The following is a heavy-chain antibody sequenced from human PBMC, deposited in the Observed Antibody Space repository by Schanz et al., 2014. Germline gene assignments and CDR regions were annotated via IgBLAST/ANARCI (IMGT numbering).Heavy chain of an antibody. D-gene: IGHD6-19*01. J-gene: IGHJ4*02. CDR2: ISAYTNNT. CDR3: ARGGYSSGWYDRDIAHFDY. V-gene: IGHV1-3*01. CDR1: GYSFTPFP. Sequence: QVQLVQSWAEVKGPGASVKVSCKASGYSFTPFPIHWVRQAPGQRLEWMGWISAYTNNTNYAQKVQGRVTMTTDTSTSTAYMELSSLRSDDTAVYYCARGGYSSGWYDRDIAHFDYWGQGTLVTVSS.